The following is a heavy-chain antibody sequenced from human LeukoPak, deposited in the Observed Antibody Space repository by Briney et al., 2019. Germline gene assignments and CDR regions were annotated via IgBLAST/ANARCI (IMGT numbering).Heavy chain of an antibody. CDR3: ARGGAPDIVATWSPPAYYFDY. Sequence: SETLSLTCTVSGGYISNSNHYWGWIRQSPGKGLEWIGYIYYSGSTYYNPSLKSRVTISVDTSKNQFSLKLSSVTAADTAVYYCARGGAPDIVATWSPPAYYFDYWGQGTLVTVSS. D-gene: IGHD5-12*01. CDR1: GGYISNSNHY. J-gene: IGHJ4*02. CDR2: IYYSGST. V-gene: IGHV4-31*03.